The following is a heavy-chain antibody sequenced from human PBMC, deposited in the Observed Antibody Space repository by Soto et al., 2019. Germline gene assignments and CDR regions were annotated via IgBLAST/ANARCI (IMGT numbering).Heavy chain of an antibody. CDR3: TRGDSSSWDFNFDY. CDR2: IRSKANSYAT. J-gene: IGHJ4*02. V-gene: IGHV3-73*02. Sequence: EVQLVESGGGLVQPGGSLKLSCAASGFTFSGSAMHWVRQASGKGLEWVGRIRSKANSYATAYAASVKGRFTISRDDSKNTAYLQMNSLKTDDTAVYYCTRGDSSSWDFNFDYWGQGTLVTVSS. CDR1: GFTFSGSA. D-gene: IGHD6-13*01.